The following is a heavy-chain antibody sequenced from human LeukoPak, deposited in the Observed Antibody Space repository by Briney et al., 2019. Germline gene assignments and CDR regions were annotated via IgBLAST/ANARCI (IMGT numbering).Heavy chain of an antibody. V-gene: IGHV4-59*01. CDR1: GGSISSYY. D-gene: IGHD3-10*01. Sequence: SETLSLTCTVSGGSISSYYWSWIRQPPGKGLEWIGYIYYSGSTNYNPSLKSRVTISVDTSKNQFSLKLSSVTAADTAVYYCARDFITMVRGVQPSQYYYYYYGMDVWGQGTTVTVSS. CDR2: IYYSGST. CDR3: ARDFITMVRGVQPSQYYYYYYGMDV. J-gene: IGHJ6*02.